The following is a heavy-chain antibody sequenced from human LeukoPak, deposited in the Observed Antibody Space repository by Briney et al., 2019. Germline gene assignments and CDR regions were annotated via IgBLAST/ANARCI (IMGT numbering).Heavy chain of an antibody. D-gene: IGHD6-19*01. V-gene: IGHV1-8*01. CDR1: GYTFTSYD. CDR3: ARGYSSGWYEGDYFDY. Sequence: ASVKVSCKASGYTFTSYDINWVRQATGQGLEWMGWMNPDSGNTGYAQKFQDRVTMTRNTSISTAYMELSSLRSEDTAVYYCARGYSSGWYEGDYFDYWGQGTLVTVSS. J-gene: IGHJ4*02. CDR2: MNPDSGNT.